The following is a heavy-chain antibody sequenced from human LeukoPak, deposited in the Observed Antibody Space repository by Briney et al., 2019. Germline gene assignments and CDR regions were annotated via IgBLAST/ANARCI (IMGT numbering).Heavy chain of an antibody. CDR1: GFTFSSYP. CDR2: ITGTGDST. J-gene: IGHJ3*01. Sequence: PGGSLRLSCTASGFTFSSYPMNWVRQAPGKGLEWVSAITGTGDSTYYADSVKGRFTISRDNSKNMLYLQMNSLRVEDTAVYYCAKPSDPYGRNAFDVWGQGAMVTVSP. V-gene: IGHV3-23*01. D-gene: IGHD1-26*01. CDR3: AKPSDPYGRNAFDV.